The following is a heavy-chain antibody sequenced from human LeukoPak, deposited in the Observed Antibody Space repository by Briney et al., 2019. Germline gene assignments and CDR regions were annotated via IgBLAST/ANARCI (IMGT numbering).Heavy chain of an antibody. V-gene: IGHV1-69*05. CDR3: ARGYDFWSGNFFDY. Sequence: AAVSVCFKPSVGTFSSYAISWVRQARGQGREWMGGIIPIFGTANYAQKFQGRVTITTDDSTSTAYMELSSLRSEDTAVYYCARGYDFWSGNFFDYWGQGTLVTVSS. CDR2: IIPIFGTA. CDR1: VGTFSSYA. D-gene: IGHD3-3*01. J-gene: IGHJ4*02.